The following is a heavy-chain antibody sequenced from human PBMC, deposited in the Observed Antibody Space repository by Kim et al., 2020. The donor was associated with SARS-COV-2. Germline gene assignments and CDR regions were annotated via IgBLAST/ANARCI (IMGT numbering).Heavy chain of an antibody. V-gene: IGHV4-34*01. CDR3: ARGRFPCYY. J-gene: IGHJ4*02. D-gene: IGHD2-21*01. CDR1: GGSFSGYY. Sequence: SETLSLTFAVYGGSFSGYYWSWIRQPPGKGLEWIGEINHSGSTNYNPSLKIRVTISVDTSKNQFSLKLSSVTAADTAVYYCARGRFPCYYWGQGTLVTFSS. CDR2: INHSGST.